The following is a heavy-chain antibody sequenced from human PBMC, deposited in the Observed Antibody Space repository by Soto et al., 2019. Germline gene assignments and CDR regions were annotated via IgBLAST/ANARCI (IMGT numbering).Heavy chain of an antibody. CDR3: ARDPGPGPLPNRGLGRLDP. J-gene: IGHJ5*02. CDR1: GFTFSGYW. Sequence: LSCAASGFTFSGYWMSWGRQAPGKGLEWVASINRDGSEEPYVASVKGRFTISRDNAKNSVYLQMQSLRANDTAVYYCARDPGPGPLPNRGLGRLDPWVKGNLVTVSS. V-gene: IGHV3-7*03. CDR2: INRDGSEE. D-gene: IGHD3-10*01.